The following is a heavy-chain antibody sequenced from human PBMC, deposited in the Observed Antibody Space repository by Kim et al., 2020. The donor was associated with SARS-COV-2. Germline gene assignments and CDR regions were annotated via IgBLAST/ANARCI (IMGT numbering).Heavy chain of an antibody. CDR1: GGSIRSYY. D-gene: IGHD1-26*01. CDR3: ASTGVGAVGWFDP. Sequence: SETLSLTCTVSGGSIRSYYWTWIRQPPGKRLEWIGYVYHTGNTNYNPSLRGRVTISLDTSKRRFSLTLTSVTAADTAVYYCASTGVGAVGWFDPWGQGTLVSVSS. V-gene: IGHV4-59*01. CDR2: VYHTGNT. J-gene: IGHJ5*02.